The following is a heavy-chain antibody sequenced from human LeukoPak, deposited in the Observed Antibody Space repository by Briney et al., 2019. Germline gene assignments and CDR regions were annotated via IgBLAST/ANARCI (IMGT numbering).Heavy chain of an antibody. V-gene: IGHV4-39*01. CDR1: GGSISSSSYY. Sequence: SETLSLTCTVSGGSISSSSYYWGWIRQPPGKGLEWIGSIYYSGSTYYNPSLKSRVTISVDTSKNQFSLKLSSVTAADTAVYYCARHGGSSSWYLDGDDWYFDLWGRGTLVTVSS. CDR3: ARHGGSSSWYLDGDDWYFDL. J-gene: IGHJ2*01. D-gene: IGHD6-13*01. CDR2: IYYSGST.